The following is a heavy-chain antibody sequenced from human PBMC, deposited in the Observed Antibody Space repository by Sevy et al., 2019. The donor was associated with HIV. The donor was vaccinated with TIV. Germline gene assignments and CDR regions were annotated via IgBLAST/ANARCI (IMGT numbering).Heavy chain of an antibody. CDR3: ASVVVVPAAKYFHFYYMDV. D-gene: IGHD2-2*01. CDR2: IYYSGST. J-gene: IGHJ6*03. CDR1: GDSISNYY. V-gene: IGHV4-59*01. Sequence: SETVSLTCTVSGDSISNYYWSWIRQPPGKGLEWIGYIYYSGSTNYNPSLKSRVTISVDTSKNQFSLKLSSVTAADTAVYYCASVVVVPAAKYFHFYYMDVWGKGTTVTVSS.